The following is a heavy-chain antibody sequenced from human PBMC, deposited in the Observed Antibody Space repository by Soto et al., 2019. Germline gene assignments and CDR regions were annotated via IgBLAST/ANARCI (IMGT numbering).Heavy chain of an antibody. D-gene: IGHD3-10*01. CDR3: AKGGSGSYSNAFDR. Sequence: SETLSLTCTVSGGSISSSSYYWGWIRQPPGKGLEWIGSIYYSGSTYYNPSLKSRVTISVDTSKNQFSLKLSSVTAADTAVYYCAKGGSGSYSNAFDRRGQGTMVTVSS. J-gene: IGHJ3*02. CDR1: GGSISSSSYY. V-gene: IGHV4-39*01. CDR2: IYYSGST.